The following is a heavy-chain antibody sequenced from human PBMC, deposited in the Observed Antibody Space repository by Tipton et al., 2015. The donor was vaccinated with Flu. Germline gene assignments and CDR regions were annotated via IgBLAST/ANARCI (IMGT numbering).Heavy chain of an antibody. Sequence: LRLSCTVSGGSISDITYYWGWIRQPPGKGLEWVGSIYYSESTYYNPSLKSRVTISVDTSKNQFSLKLSSVTAADTAVYYCARAGSGWCLFINWGQGTLVTVSS. CDR2: IYYSEST. CDR3: ARAGSGWCLFIN. V-gene: IGHV4-39*07. J-gene: IGHJ4*02. CDR1: GGSISDITYY. D-gene: IGHD6-19*01.